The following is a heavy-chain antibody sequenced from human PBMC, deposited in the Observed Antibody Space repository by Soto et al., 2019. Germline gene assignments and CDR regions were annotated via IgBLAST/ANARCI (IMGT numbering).Heavy chain of an antibody. CDR2: IYYSGST. CDR3: ARGITIFGVVYFDY. V-gene: IGHV4-31*03. Sequence: QVQLQESGPGLVKPSQTLSLTCTVSGGSISSGTYYWSWIRQHPGKGLEWVGYIYYSGSTYYNPSLRSRLTISVDTSKNQFPLKVSSVSAADTAVYYCARGITIFGVVYFDYWGQGTLVTGSS. CDR1: GGSISSGTYY. J-gene: IGHJ4*02. D-gene: IGHD3-3*01.